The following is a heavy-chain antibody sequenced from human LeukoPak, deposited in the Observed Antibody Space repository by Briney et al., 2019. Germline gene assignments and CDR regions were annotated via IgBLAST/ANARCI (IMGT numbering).Heavy chain of an antibody. CDR2: INHSGST. J-gene: IGHJ5*02. CDR3: ARSMVYAISGWFDP. D-gene: IGHD2-8*01. CDR1: GGSFSGYY. Sequence: PSETLSLTCAVYGGSFSGYYRSWIRQPPGKGLEWIGEINHSGSTNYNPSLKSRVTISVDTSKNQFSLKLSSVTAADTAVYYCARSMVYAISGWFDPWGQGTLVTVSS. V-gene: IGHV4-34*01.